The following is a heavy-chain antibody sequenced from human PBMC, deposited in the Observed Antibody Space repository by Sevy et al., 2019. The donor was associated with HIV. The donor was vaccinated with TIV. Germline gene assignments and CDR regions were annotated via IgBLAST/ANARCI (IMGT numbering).Heavy chain of an antibody. CDR2: ISYDGSNK. V-gene: IGHV3-30*18. CDR1: GFTFSSYG. D-gene: IGHD4-17*01. Sequence: GGSLRLSCAASGFTFSSYGMHWVRQAPGKGLEWVALISYDGSNKYFTDSVKGRFTISRDNSKNTLYLQMNSLRAEDTAVYYCAKDDGDYGYYYGLDVWGQGTTVIVSS. J-gene: IGHJ6*02. CDR3: AKDDGDYGYYYGLDV.